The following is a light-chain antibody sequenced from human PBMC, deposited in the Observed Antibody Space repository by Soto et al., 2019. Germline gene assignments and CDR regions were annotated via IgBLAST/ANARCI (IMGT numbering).Light chain of an antibody. Sequence: QSVLTQPLSVSGSPGQSVTISCTGTTTNVATYNYVSWYQHHPGKAPKLIIYNVSERPSGVSDRFSGSKSGNAASLTISGLQADDEADYYCCSYAGSSNWLFGGGTKVTVL. CDR1: TTNVATYNY. CDR3: CSYAGSSNWL. V-gene: IGLV2-11*01. CDR2: NVS. J-gene: IGLJ3*02.